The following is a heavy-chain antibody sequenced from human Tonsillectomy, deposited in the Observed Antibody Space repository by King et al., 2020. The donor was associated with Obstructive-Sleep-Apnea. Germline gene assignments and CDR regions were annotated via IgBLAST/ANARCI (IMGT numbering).Heavy chain of an antibody. CDR2: MNTNSGNT. V-gene: IGHV1-8*01. CDR1: GYTFTSYD. Sequence: VQLVQSGADVKKPGASVKVYCKASGYTFTSYDSNWVRQATGQGLELRGWMNTNSGNTGYAQKFQGRVTMTRNTSIITAYMELSSLRSEDTAVYYCARGSRKKYSSSWYYFDYWGQGTLVTVSS. J-gene: IGHJ4*02. D-gene: IGHD6-13*01. CDR3: ARGSRKKYSSSWYYFDY.